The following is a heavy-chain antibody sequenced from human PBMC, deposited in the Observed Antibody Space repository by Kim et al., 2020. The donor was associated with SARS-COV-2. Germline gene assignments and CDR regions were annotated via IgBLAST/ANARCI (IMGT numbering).Heavy chain of an antibody. Sequence: GGSLRLSCAASGFTFSSYAMSWVRQAPGKGLEWVSAISGSGGSTYYADSVKGRFTISRDNSKNTLYLQMNSLRAEDTAVYYCAKDRQWEPPGYYYGMDVWGQGTTVTVSS. CDR2: ISGSGGST. J-gene: IGHJ6*02. CDR3: AKDRQWEPPGYYYGMDV. CDR1: GFTFSSYA. D-gene: IGHD1-26*01. V-gene: IGHV3-23*01.